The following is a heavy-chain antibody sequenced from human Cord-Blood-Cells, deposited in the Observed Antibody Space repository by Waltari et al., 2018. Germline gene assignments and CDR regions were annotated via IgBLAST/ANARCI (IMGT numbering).Heavy chain of an antibody. J-gene: IGHJ5*02. Sequence: QLQLQESGPGLVKPSETLSLTCTVSGGSIRSSSYYWGWIRQPPGKGLEWMGSNYYSGSTYYNPSLKSRVTISVDTSKNQFSLKLSSVTAADTAVYYCAKGGSLKGGPVGYSSSWSPRRHWFDPWGQGTLVTVSS. CDR3: AKGGSLKGGPVGYSSSWSPRRHWFDP. CDR1: GGSIRSSSYY. CDR2: NYYSGST. V-gene: IGHV4-39*01. D-gene: IGHD6-13*01.